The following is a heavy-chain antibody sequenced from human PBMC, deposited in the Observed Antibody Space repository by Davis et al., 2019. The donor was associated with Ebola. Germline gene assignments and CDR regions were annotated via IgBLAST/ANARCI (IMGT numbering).Heavy chain of an antibody. CDR1: GFTVSSNY. CDR3: AREYSSSPGAFDY. D-gene: IGHD6-6*01. J-gene: IGHJ4*02. V-gene: IGHV3-66*02. Sequence: PGGSLRLSCAASGFTVSSNYMSWVRQAPGKGLEWVSVIYSGGSTYYADSVKGRFTISRDNSKNTLYLQMNSLRAEDTAVYYCAREYSSSPGAFDYWGQGTLVTVSS. CDR2: IYSGGST.